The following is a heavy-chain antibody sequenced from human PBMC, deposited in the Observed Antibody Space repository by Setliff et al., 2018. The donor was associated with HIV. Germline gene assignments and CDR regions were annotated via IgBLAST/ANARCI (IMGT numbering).Heavy chain of an antibody. D-gene: IGHD6-13*01. CDR2: VTGNGART. V-gene: IGHV3-23*01. Sequence: PGGSLRLSCAASGFTVSSNYMTWVRQAPGKGLEWVSSVTGNGARTFYADSVKGRFTISRDTSKNTMYLQMSSLRAEDTAVYYCATGNSADTWYHFAYWGQGTLVTVSS. CDR1: GFTVSSNY. J-gene: IGHJ4*02. CDR3: ATGNSADTWYHFAY.